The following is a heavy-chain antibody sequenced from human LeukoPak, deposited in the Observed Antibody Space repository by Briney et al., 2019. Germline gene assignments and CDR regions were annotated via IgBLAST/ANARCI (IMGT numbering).Heavy chain of an antibody. CDR3: ARHMVGGTSFDY. J-gene: IGHJ4*02. CDR2: IYSGGST. Sequence: GGSLRLTCAASGFTVSDNYMSWVRQAPGKGLEWVSVIYSGGSTYYADSVKGRFTISRDNSKNTLYLQMNSLRAEDTAVYYCARHMVGGTSFDYWGQGTLVTISS. V-gene: IGHV3-66*04. D-gene: IGHD1-26*01. CDR1: GFTVSDNY.